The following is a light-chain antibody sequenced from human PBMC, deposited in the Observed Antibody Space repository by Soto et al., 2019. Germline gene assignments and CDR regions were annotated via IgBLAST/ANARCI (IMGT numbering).Light chain of an antibody. CDR1: TSNIGCNS. Sequence: QSVMTQPPSGSAAPGQKGTISCSGSTSNIGCNSVSWYQQLPGTAPKLLIYDDDKRPSGIPDRFSGSKSGTSAALGITGFQPGSVADYYYGSCDSSLSACVFSTGTKVTVL. CDR3: GSCDSSLSACV. V-gene: IGLV1-51*01. CDR2: DDD. J-gene: IGLJ1*01.